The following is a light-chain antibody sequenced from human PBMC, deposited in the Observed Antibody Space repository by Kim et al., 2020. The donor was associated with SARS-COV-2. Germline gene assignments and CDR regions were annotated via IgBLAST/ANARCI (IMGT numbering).Light chain of an antibody. J-gene: IGLJ2*01. CDR1: SSDVGGYNY. CDR2: EVS. Sequence: QSVTISCTGTSSDVGGYNYVSWYQQHPGKAPKLMIYEVSKRPSGAPDRFSGSKSGNTASLTVSGLQAEDEADYYCSSYAGNYNLVFGGGTQLTVL. CDR3: SSYAGNYNLV. V-gene: IGLV2-8*01.